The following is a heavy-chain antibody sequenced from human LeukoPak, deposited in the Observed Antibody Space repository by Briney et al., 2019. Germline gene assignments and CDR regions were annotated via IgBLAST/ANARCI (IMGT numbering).Heavy chain of an antibody. CDR1: GFTFSSHG. CDR2: ISGSGGST. V-gene: IGHV3-23*01. CDR3: AKDATAVVGTVYMDV. Sequence: GGSLRLSRVASGFTFSSHGTNWVRQAPGKGLEWVSAISGSGGSTYYADSVKGRFTISRDNSKNTLYLQMNSLRAEDTAVYYCAKDATAVVGTVYMDVWGKGTTVTISS. D-gene: IGHD6-13*01. J-gene: IGHJ6*03.